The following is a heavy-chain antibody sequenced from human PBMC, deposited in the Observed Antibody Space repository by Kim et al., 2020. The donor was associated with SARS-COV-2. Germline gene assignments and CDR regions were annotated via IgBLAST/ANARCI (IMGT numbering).Heavy chain of an antibody. D-gene: IGHD2-2*01. CDR1: GGSISNYY. CDR2: VYHTGPP. Sequence: SETLSLTCTVSGGSISNYYWNWIRQSQGKELEWMGCVYHTGPPYSNPSPKNPGGVSLDTSTGHFSLKVSSVTAADTAVYYCARSHASSNIHDFDSWGQGTLVTVSS. V-gene: IGHV4-59*01. CDR3: ARSHASSNIHDFDS. J-gene: IGHJ4*02.